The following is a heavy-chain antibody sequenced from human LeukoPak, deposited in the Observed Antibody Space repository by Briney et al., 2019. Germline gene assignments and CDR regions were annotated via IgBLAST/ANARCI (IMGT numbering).Heavy chain of an antibody. CDR1: GFTFGNYG. CDR3: AKGEGSGWYDY. Sequence: GGSLRLSYAASGFTFGNYGMSWVRQAPGKGLEWVSLISWDGGSTYYADSVKGRFTISRDNSKNSLYLQMNSLRTEDTALYYCAKGEGSGWYDYWGQGTLVTVSS. D-gene: IGHD6-19*01. J-gene: IGHJ4*02. CDR2: ISWDGGST. V-gene: IGHV3-43*01.